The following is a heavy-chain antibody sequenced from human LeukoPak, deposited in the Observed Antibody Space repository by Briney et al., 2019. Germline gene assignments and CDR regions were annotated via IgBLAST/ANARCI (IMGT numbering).Heavy chain of an antibody. J-gene: IGHJ6*03. D-gene: IGHD1-14*01. V-gene: IGHV3-23*01. Sequence: GGSLRLSCAASGFTFNTYAMSWVRQAPGKGLEWVSPISASGGSTYYADSVKGRFTISRDNSKNTLYLQMNSLRAEDTAVYYCAKARPGYYYMDVWGKGTTVTVSS. CDR2: ISASGGST. CDR3: AKARPGYYYMDV. CDR1: GFTFNTYA.